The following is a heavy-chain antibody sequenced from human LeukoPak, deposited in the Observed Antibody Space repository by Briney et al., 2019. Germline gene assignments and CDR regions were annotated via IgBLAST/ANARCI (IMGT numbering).Heavy chain of an antibody. D-gene: IGHD6-19*01. CDR2: TYYRSKWYN. V-gene: IGHV6-1*01. Sequence: SQTLSLTCAISGDSVSSHSAAWNWIRQSPSRGLEWLGRTYYRSKWYNDYAVSLKSRMIINPDTSKNQFSLQLNSVTADDTAVYYCARDQRAIALAGVFDSWGQGILVTVSS. J-gene: IGHJ4*02. CDR3: ARDQRAIALAGVFDS. CDR1: GDSVSSHSAA.